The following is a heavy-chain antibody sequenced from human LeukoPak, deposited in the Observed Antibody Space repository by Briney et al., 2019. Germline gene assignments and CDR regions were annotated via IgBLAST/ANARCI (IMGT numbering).Heavy chain of an antibody. Sequence: ASVKVSCKASGYTFTSYGISWVRQAPGQGHEWMGWISAYNGNTNYAQKLQGRVTMTTDTSTSTAYMELRSLRSDDTAVYYCARVSGSHEHRPYNWFDPWGQGTLVTVSS. CDR2: ISAYNGNT. D-gene: IGHD1-26*01. CDR3: ARVSGSHEHRPYNWFDP. CDR1: GYTFTSYG. J-gene: IGHJ5*02. V-gene: IGHV1-18*01.